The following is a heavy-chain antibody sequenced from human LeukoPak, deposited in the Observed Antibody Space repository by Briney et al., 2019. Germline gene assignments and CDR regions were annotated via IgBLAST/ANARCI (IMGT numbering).Heavy chain of an antibody. J-gene: IGHJ4*02. CDR1: GYTFTGYY. V-gene: IGHV1-2*02. D-gene: IGHD6-19*01. Sequence: ASVKVSCKASGYTFTGYYMHWVRQAPGQGLEWMGWINPNSGGTNYAQKFQGRVTLTTDRSTSTAHMELRSLTSDDTAVYYCAKAVAGAEFFDYWGQGTLVTVSS. CDR3: AKAVAGAEFFDY. CDR2: INPNSGGT.